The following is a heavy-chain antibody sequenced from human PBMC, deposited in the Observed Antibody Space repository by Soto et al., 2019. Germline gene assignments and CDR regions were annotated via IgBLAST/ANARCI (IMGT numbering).Heavy chain of an antibody. CDR1: GYTFTSYA. D-gene: IGHD3-9*01. V-gene: IGHV1-3*01. CDR3: ARSQYYDILTGPRAGYYYGMDV. Sequence: ASVKVSCKASGYTFTSYAMHWVRQAPGQRLEWMGWINAGNGNTKYSQKFQGRVTITRDTSASTAYMELSSLRSEDTAVYYCARSQYYDILTGPRAGYYYGMDVWGQGTTVNVSS. CDR2: INAGNGNT. J-gene: IGHJ6*02.